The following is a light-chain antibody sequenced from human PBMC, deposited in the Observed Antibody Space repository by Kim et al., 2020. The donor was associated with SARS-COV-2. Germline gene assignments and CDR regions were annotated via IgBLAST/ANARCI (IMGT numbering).Light chain of an antibody. J-gene: IGKJ1*01. CDR2: AAS. CDR3: LQDYTYPRT. CDR1: QSMRND. Sequence: ASVGDRVTITCRASQSMRNDLGWYQQTPRKAPKLLIYAASNLQSGVSPRFSGSGSGTDFTLTISSLQPEDFATYYCLQDYTYPRTFGQGTKVDIK. V-gene: IGKV1-6*01.